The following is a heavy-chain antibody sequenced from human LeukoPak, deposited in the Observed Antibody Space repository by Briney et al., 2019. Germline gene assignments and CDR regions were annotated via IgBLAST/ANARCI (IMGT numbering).Heavy chain of an antibody. V-gene: IGHV3-23*01. J-gene: IGHJ3*02. CDR3: AKDAKLGMATMYSFDT. CDR2: ISGSGGST. D-gene: IGHD5-24*01. CDR1: GFTFSTYA. Sequence: KPGGSLRLSCAASGFTFSTYAMSWVRQAPGKGPEWVSGISGSGGSTYYADSVKGRFTISRDNSKSSLYLQMNSLRAEDTAVYYCAKDAKLGMATMYSFDTWGQGTMVTVSS.